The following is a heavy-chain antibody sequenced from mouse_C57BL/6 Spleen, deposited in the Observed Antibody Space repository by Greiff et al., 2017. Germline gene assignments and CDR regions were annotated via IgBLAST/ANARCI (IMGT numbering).Heavy chain of an antibody. J-gene: IGHJ4*01. CDR3: ARWPYYYGSSHYAMDY. CDR1: GYSFTGYY. V-gene: IGHV1-42*01. Sequence: EVQLQESGPELVKPGASVKISCKASGYSFTGYYMNWVKQSPEKSLEWIGEINPSTGGTTYNQKFKAKATLTVDKSSSTAYMQLKSLTSEDSAVYYCARWPYYYGSSHYAMDYWGQGTSVTVSS. D-gene: IGHD1-1*01. CDR2: INPSTGGT.